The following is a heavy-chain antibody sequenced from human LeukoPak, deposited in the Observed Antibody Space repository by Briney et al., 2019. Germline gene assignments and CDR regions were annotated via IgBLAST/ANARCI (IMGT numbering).Heavy chain of an antibody. Sequence: GGSLRLSCAASGFTFSSYAMHWVRQAPGKGLEWVAVISYDGSNKYYADSVKGRFTISRDNSKNTLYLQMNSRRAEDTAVYYCARILGEPNYVCGSYRHWGQGTLVTVSS. CDR2: ISYDGSNK. V-gene: IGHV3-30-3*01. CDR3: ARILGEPNYVCGSYRH. CDR1: GFTFSSYA. D-gene: IGHD3-16*02. J-gene: IGHJ4*02.